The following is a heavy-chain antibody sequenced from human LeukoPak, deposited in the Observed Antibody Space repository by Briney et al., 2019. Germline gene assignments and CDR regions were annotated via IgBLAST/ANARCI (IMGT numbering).Heavy chain of an antibody. J-gene: IGHJ1*01. D-gene: IGHD6-13*01. CDR2: INPSGGST. CDR3: ARPGSPAAGASDFHH. Sequence: ASVKVSCKASGYTFTSYYMHWVRQAPGQGLEWMGIINPSGGSTSYAQKFQGRVTMTRDTSTSTVYMELSSLRSEDTAVYYCARPGSPAAGASDFHHWGQGTLVTVSS. CDR1: GYTFTSYY. V-gene: IGHV1-46*01.